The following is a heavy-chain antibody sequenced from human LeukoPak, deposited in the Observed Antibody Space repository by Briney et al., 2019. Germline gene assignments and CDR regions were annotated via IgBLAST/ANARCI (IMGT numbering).Heavy chain of an antibody. J-gene: IGHJ3*01. CDR1: GYSFSNHW. V-gene: IGHV5-51*01. Sequence: GESLKISCKASGYSFSNHWIGWVRQMPGKGPEWMGIIYPLDSDTRYSPSFKGQVTISADKSISTAHLQWRSLRASDTAIYYCARPVDRGSFGAFDFWGQGTMVTVSS. CDR2: IYPLDSDT. CDR3: ARPVDRGSFGAFDF. D-gene: IGHD5-12*01.